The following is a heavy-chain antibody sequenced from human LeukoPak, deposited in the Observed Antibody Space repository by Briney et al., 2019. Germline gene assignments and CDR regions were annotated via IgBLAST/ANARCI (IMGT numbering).Heavy chain of an antibody. V-gene: IGHV3-23*01. CDR3: AKDYYYDSSGYYGPDY. D-gene: IGHD3-22*01. CDR1: GFTFSSYA. Sequence: GGSLRLSCAASGFTFSSYAMSWVRQAQGKGLEWVSAISGSGGSTYYADSVKGRFTISRDNSKNTLYLQMNSLRAEDTAVYYCAKDYYYDSSGYYGPDYWGQGTLVTVSS. CDR2: ISGSGGST. J-gene: IGHJ4*02.